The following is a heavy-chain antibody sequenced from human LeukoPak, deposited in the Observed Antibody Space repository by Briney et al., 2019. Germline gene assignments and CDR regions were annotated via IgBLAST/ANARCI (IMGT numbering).Heavy chain of an antibody. D-gene: IGHD3-10*01. CDR3: ARGDYYGSGSYFSPLGY. V-gene: IGHV3-20*04. J-gene: IGHJ4*02. CDR1: GFTFSSYA. Sequence: GGSLRFSCAASGFTFSSYAMSWVRQAPGKGLEWVSGINWNGGSTGYADSVKGRFTISRDNAKNSLYLQMNSLRAEDTALYYCARGDYYGSGSYFSPLGYWGQGTLVTVSS. CDR2: INWNGGST.